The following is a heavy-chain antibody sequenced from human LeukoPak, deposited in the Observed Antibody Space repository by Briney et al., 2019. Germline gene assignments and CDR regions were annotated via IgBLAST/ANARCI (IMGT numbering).Heavy chain of an antibody. Sequence: GSLRLSCAASGFTVSSNYMSWVRQAPGKGLEWVSGIYSGGSTYYADSVKGRFTISRDNSKNTLYLQMNSLRAEDTAVYYCARDRNYDILTGYYYYFDYWGQGTLVTVSS. CDR1: GFTVSSNY. D-gene: IGHD3-9*01. J-gene: IGHJ4*02. V-gene: IGHV3-66*02. CDR2: IYSGGST. CDR3: ARDRNYDILTGYYYYFDY.